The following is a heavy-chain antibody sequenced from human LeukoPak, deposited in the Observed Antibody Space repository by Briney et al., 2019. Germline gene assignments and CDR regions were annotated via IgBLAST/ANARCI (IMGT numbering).Heavy chain of an antibody. CDR3: ARIRRYCSSTSCYSNWFDT. CDR2: INHSGST. J-gene: IGHJ5*02. Sequence: SETLSLTCAVYGGSFSGYYWSWIRQPPGKGLEWIGEINHSGSTNYNQSLKSRVTISVDTSKNQFSLKLSSVTAADTAVYYCARIRRYCSSTSCYSNWFDTCGQGTLVTVSS. CDR1: GGSFSGYY. D-gene: IGHD2-2*02. V-gene: IGHV4-34*01.